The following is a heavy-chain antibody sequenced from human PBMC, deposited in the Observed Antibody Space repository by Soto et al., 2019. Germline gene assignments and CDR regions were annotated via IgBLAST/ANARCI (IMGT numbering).Heavy chain of an antibody. V-gene: IGHV1-18*01. CDR3: ARKLLEVRAFDI. Sequence: TPVKPSSKACGDGFAMCGSSWVRQAPGQGLERMGWISAYNGNTNYAQKLQGRVTMTTDTSTSTAYMELRSRRSDDTAVYYCARKLLEVRAFDIWGQGTMVTVSS. J-gene: IGHJ3*02. D-gene: IGHD2-21*02. CDR1: GDGFAMCG. CDR2: ISAYNGNT.